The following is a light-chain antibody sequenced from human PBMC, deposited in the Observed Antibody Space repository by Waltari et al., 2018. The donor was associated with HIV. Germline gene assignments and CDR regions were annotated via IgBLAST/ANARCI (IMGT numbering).Light chain of an antibody. CDR2: EVS. V-gene: IGLV2-8*01. CDR1: RCYHGADPY. CDR3: SSYAGSSTWV. J-gene: IGLJ3*02. Sequence: QPALTQPPSASGSPGQSATIPCTPTRCYHGADPYVPWSQQSPGKAPKFIIYEVSKRPSGVPDRFSGSKSGNTASLTVSGLQADDEADYYCSSYAGSSTWVFGGGTKLTVL.